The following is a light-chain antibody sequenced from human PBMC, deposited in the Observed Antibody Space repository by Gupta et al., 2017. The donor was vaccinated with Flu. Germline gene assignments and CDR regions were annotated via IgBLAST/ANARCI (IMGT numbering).Light chain of an antibody. CDR1: SSDVGDYNY. J-gene: IGLJ1*01. CDR3: SSYTTSTTFYV. CDR2: DVS. Sequence: TATSSDVGDYNYVSWYQQHPGKAPKLMIYDVSNRPSGVSNRFSGSKSGSTASLAISGLQAEDEADYYCSSYTTSTTFYVFGTGTKVTVL. V-gene: IGLV2-14*04.